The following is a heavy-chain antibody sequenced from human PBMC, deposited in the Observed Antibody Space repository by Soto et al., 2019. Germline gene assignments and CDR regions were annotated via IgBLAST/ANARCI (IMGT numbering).Heavy chain of an antibody. Sequence: ASVKVSCKVSGYTLTELSMHWVRQAPGKGLEWMGGFDPEDGETIYAQKFQGRVTMTEDTSTDTAYMELSSLRSEDTAVYYCALYQYYYDSSGRVNWFDPWGQGTLVTVSS. CDR2: FDPEDGET. CDR3: ALYQYYYDSSGRVNWFDP. J-gene: IGHJ5*02. CDR1: GYTLTELS. V-gene: IGHV1-24*01. D-gene: IGHD3-22*01.